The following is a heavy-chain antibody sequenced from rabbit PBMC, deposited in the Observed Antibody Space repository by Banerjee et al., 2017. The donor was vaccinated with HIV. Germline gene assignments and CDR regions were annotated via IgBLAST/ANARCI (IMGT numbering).Heavy chain of an antibody. V-gene: IGHV1S43*01. CDR2: IHTSSGST. Sequence: QSLEESGGDLVKPEGSLTLTCTASGFSFSNNYVMCWVRQAPGKGLEWIGCIHTSSGSTWYASWAKGRFTISKSTSLNTVDLKMTSLTAADTASYFCARDLAGVTGWNFGLWGQGTLVTV. CDR1: GFSFSNNYV. D-gene: IGHD4-1*01. CDR3: ARDLAGVTGWNFGL. J-gene: IGHJ3*01.